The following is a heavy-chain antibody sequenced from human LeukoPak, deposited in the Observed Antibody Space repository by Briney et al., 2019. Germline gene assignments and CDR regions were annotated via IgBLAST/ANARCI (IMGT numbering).Heavy chain of an antibody. J-gene: IGHJ6*03. D-gene: IGHD3-10*01. V-gene: IGHV4-34*01. Sequence: SETLSLTCAVYGGSFSGYYWSWIRQPPGKGLEWIGEIDHSGSTNYNPSLKSRVTISVDTSKNQFSLKLSAVTAADTAVYYCARGYITMVRGVISTYYYYYMDAWGKGTTVTVSS. CDR3: ARGYITMVRGVISTYYYYYMDA. CDR2: IDHSGST. CDR1: GGSFSGYY.